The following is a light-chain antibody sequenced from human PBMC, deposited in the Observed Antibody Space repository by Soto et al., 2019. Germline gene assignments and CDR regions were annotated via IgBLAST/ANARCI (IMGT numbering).Light chain of an antibody. CDR2: KAS. CDR1: QSISSW. V-gene: IGKV1-5*03. CDR3: QQYNSQYP. J-gene: IGKJ2*01. Sequence: DIQMTQSPSTLSASVGDRVTITCRASQSISSWLAWYQQKPGKAPKLLIYKASSLESVFPSRFSGSGSGTEFTLTISSLQPDDFATYYCQQYNSQYPFGKGTKLEIK.